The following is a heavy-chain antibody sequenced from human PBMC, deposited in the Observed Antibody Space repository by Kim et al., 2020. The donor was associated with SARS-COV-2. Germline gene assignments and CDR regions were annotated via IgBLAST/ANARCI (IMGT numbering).Heavy chain of an antibody. D-gene: IGHD3-10*01. J-gene: IGHJ4*02. CDR3: AKRFYGSGNYYFDD. Sequence: YAEFGKGRFTIPRDNSQNTLYLQMNSLRVDDTAVYYCAKRFYGSGNYYFDDWGQGTLVTVSS. V-gene: IGHV3-23*01.